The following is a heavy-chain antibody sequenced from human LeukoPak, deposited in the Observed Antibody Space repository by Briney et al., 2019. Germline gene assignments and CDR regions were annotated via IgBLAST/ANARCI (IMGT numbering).Heavy chain of an antibody. CDR1: LYTLTELS. V-gene: IGHV1-24*01. J-gene: IGHJ4*02. CDR3: ATVGLLVGATYFDY. Sequence: ASVKVSRKVSLYTLTELSMHGVPQAPGKGLECMGGFDPEDGETIYAQKFQGRVTMTEDTSTDTAYMELSSLKLEPTAVYYCATVGLLVGATYFDYWGQGTLVTVSS. D-gene: IGHD1-26*01. CDR2: FDPEDGET.